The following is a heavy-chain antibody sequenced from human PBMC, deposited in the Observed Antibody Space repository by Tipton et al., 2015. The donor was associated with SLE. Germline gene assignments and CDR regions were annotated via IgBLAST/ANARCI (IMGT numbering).Heavy chain of an antibody. CDR1: GGSIRSSSYY. J-gene: IGHJ4*02. D-gene: IGHD3-10*01. V-gene: IGHV4-39*01. CDR3: ARLPGRIYFDY. Sequence: TLSLTCTVSGGSIRSSSYYWGWIRQPPGKGLEWIGNIFYSGRAYDYPSLRSRVTIFVDTSKNQFSLKLSSMTAADTAVYYCARLPGRIYFDYWGQGTLVTVSS. CDR2: IFYSGRA.